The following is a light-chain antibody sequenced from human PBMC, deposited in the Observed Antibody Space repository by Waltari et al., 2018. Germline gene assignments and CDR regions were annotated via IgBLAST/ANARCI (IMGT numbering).Light chain of an antibody. V-gene: IGKV1-39*01. CDR3: QQSYSIPQT. CDR2: AES. Sequence: DIQMTQSPSSLSASVGDSVTVTCRASQSVTRYLHWYQQKPGQAPTRLIYAESTLQSGVPSRFSGSGSGTDFTLTISSLQPEDFATYYCQQSYSIPQTFGQGTKVEVK. J-gene: IGKJ1*01. CDR1: QSVTRY.